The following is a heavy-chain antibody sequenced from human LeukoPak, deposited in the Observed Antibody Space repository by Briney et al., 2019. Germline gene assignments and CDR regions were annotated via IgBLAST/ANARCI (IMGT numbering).Heavy chain of an antibody. CDR3: ARGAYDAFDI. J-gene: IGHJ3*02. CDR1: GFTFSNYW. CDR2: INSDGSSA. Sequence: PGGSLRLSCAASGFTFSNYWMHWVRQAPGKGLVYVSRINSDGSSANYADSVQGRFTISRDNAKNSLYLQMNSLRAEDTAVYYCARGAYDAFDIWGQGTMVTVSS. V-gene: IGHV3-74*01.